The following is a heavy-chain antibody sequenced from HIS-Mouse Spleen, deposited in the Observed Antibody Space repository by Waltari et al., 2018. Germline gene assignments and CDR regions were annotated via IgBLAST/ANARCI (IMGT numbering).Heavy chain of an antibody. CDR2: IYSSGGT. J-gene: IGHJ2*01. CDR1: GGPISSSSYY. V-gene: IGHV4-39*07. Sequence: QLQLQESGPGLVKPSETLSLTCTVSGGPISSSSYYWGWIRQPPGQGLEWIGSIYSSGGTDYTPCLKSRVTISVDTSKNQFSLKLGSVTAADTAVYYCAREIPYSSSWYDWYFDLWGRGTLVTVSS. D-gene: IGHD6-13*01. CDR3: AREIPYSSSWYDWYFDL.